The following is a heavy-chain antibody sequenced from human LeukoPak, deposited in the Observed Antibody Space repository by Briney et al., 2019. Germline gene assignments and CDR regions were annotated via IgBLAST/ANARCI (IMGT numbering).Heavy chain of an antibody. CDR3: AGPGAAGPGGHFDS. V-gene: IGHV3-11*01. CDR2: ISASGDFR. D-gene: IGHD3-10*01. J-gene: IGHJ4*02. CDR1: GFSFNDEY. Sequence: GGSLRLSCAASGFSFNDEYMSWIRQAPGQGLQWIAYISASGDFRRSTDSVKGQFTISRDNAKRLLYLQMDSLGEEDTAVYYCAGPGAAGPGGHFDSWGQGVLVIVSS.